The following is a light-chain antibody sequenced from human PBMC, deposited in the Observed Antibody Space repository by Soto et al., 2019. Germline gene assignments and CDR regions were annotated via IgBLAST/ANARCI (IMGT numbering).Light chain of an antibody. CDR2: DVS. CDR1: ITDVGSYNY. CDR3: CSFAGTYPYV. V-gene: IGLV2-11*01. J-gene: IGLJ1*01. Sequence: QSVLAQPRSVSGSPGQSVTISCTGTITDVGSYNYVSWYQQHPGKAPKLMIYDVSERPSGVPDRFSGSKSGSTASLTISGLRAEDEADYYCCSFAGTYPYVFGTGTKVTVL.